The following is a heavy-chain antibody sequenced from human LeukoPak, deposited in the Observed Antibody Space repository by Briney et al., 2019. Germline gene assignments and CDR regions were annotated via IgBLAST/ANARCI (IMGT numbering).Heavy chain of an antibody. CDR1: GYTFVGYH. J-gene: IGHJ4*02. D-gene: IGHD3-22*01. CDR3: ARDLHDSSGYLPGH. V-gene: IGHV1-2*06. CDR2: INPNSGGT. Sequence: GASVKVSCKASGYTFVGYHMHWMRQAPGQGREWMGRINPNSGGTNYAQKFQGRVTMTRDTSISTAYMELSRLRSDDTAVYYCARDLHDSSGYLPGHWGQGTLVTVSS.